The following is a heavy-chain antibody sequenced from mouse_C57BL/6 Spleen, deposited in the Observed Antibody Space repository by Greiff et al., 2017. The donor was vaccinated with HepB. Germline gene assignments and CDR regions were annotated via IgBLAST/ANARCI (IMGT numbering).Heavy chain of an antibody. CDR1: GYTFTDYY. Sequence: QVQLKQSGPELVKPGASVKISCKASGYTFTDYYINWVKQRPGQGLEWIGWIFPGSGSTYYNEKFKGKAKLTVDKSSSTAYMLLSSLTSEDSAVYFCARADYGPLTAMDYWGQGTSVTVSS. CDR3: ARADYGPLTAMDY. V-gene: IGHV1-75*01. CDR2: IFPGSGST. D-gene: IGHD1-1*02. J-gene: IGHJ4*01.